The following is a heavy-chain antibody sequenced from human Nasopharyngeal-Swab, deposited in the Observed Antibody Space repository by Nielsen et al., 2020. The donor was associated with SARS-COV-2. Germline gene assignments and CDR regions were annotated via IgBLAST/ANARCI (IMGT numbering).Heavy chain of an antibody. D-gene: IGHD2-2*01. CDR3: ARDPGLQLLGAFDI. V-gene: IGHV4-61*02. Sequence: SDTLSLTSTVSGGSISSGSYYWSWIRQPAGKGLECIGRIHTSGSTNYNPSLKSRVTISVDTSKNQFSLKLSSVTAADTAVYYCARDPGLQLLGAFDIWGQGTMVTVSS. CDR2: IHTSGST. CDR1: GGSISSGSYY. J-gene: IGHJ3*02.